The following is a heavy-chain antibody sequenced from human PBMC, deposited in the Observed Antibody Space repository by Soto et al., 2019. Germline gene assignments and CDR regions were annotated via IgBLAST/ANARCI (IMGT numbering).Heavy chain of an antibody. CDR1: GGSFSGYY. CDR3: ARGRGRYCSSTSCHGHRVRRYFDL. V-gene: IGHV4-34*01. CDR2: INHSGST. Sequence: QVQLQQWGAGLLKPSETLSLTCAVYGGSFSGYYRSWIRQPPGKGLEWIGEINHSGSTNYNPSLKSRVTISVDTSKNQFSLKLSSVTAADTAVYYCARGRGRYCSSTSCHGHRVRRYFDLWGRGTLVTVSS. J-gene: IGHJ2*01. D-gene: IGHD2-2*01.